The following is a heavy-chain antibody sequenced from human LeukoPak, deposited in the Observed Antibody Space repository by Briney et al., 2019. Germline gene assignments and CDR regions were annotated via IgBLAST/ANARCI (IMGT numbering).Heavy chain of an antibody. D-gene: IGHD3-10*01. CDR1: GFTFSSYG. J-gene: IGHJ6*02. Sequence: PGGSLRLSCAASGFTFSSYGMHGVRQARGKGREWVAVISYDGSNKHYADYVKCRFTISRDNSKNTLYLQMNSLRAEDTAVYYCAKDRMVRGRLYYYGMDVWGQGTTVTVSS. V-gene: IGHV3-30*18. CDR2: ISYDGSNK. CDR3: AKDRMVRGRLYYYGMDV.